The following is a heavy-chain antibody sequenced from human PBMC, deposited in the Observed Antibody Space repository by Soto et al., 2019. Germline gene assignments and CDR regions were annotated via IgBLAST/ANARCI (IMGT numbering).Heavy chain of an antibody. Sequence: QVQLVESGGGVVQPGRSLRLSCAASGFTFSSYAMHWVRQAPGKGLEWVAVISYDGSNKYYADSVKGRFTISRDNSKNTLYLQMNSLRAEDTAVYYCARATSTTVTTFDYWGQGTLVTVSS. J-gene: IGHJ4*02. V-gene: IGHV3-30-3*01. CDR1: GFTFSSYA. D-gene: IGHD4-17*01. CDR2: ISYDGSNK. CDR3: ARATSTTVTTFDY.